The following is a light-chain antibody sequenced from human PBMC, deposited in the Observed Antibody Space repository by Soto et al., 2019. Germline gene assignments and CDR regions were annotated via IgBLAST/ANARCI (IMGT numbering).Light chain of an antibody. CDR1: SSDVGNYNY. CDR2: ALT. V-gene: IGLV2-14*03. Sequence: QSALTQPASVSGSPGQSITISCTGTSSDVGNYNYVSWFQHHPGKAPKLIIYALTNRPSGVSSRFSGSKSGNTASLTISGLQAEDEADYYCSSYTSSSTWVFGGGTKLTVL. CDR3: SSYTSSSTWV. J-gene: IGLJ3*02.